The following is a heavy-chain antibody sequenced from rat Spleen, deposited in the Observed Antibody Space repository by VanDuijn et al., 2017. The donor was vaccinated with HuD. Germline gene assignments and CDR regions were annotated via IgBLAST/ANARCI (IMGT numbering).Heavy chain of an antibody. D-gene: IGHD1-4*01. CDR3: ASPETLFFTP. CDR2: ISYNGDNT. Sequence: EVQLVESGGGLVQPGRSLKLSCAASGFSLSDYYMAWVRQAPTKGLEWVASISYNGDNTYYRDSVKGRFTISRDNARNTLYLQMDSLRSEDTATYYSASPETLFFTPRGPGTLITVSS. J-gene: IGHJ1*01. CDR1: GFSLSDYY. V-gene: IGHV5-20*01.